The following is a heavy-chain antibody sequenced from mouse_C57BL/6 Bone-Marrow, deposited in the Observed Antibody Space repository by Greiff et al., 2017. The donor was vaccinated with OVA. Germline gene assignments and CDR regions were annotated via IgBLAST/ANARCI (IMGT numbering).Heavy chain of an antibody. V-gene: IGHV1-7*01. Sequence: VQVVESGAELAKPGASVRLSCKASGYTFTTYWMHWVKQRPGQGLDWIGYINPGSGYTKYNQKFKDKATLTADKSSSTAYMQLSSLTYEDSAVYFCARDYGSYGLSYWGQGTLVTVSA. CDR3: ARDYGSYGLSY. CDR1: GYTFTTYW. J-gene: IGHJ3*01. CDR2: INPGSGYT. D-gene: IGHD1-1*01.